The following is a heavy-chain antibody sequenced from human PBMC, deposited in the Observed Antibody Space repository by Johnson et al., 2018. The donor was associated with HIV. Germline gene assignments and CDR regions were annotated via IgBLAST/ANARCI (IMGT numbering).Heavy chain of an antibody. Sequence: VQLVESGGGVVQLGRSLRLSCAASGFTFSSYAMHWVRQAPGKGLEWVAVISYDGSNKYYADSVKGRFTISRDNSKNTLYLQMNSLRAEDTAVYYCAKDPPSTVWYAFDIWVQGTMFTVSS. CDR3: AKDPPSTVWYAFDI. CDR1: GFTFSSYA. V-gene: IGHV3-30-3*01. J-gene: IGHJ3*02. CDR2: ISYDGSNK. D-gene: IGHD1-1*01.